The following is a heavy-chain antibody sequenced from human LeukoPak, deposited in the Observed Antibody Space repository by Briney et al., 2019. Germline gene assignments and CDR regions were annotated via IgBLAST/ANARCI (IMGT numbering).Heavy chain of an antibody. V-gene: IGHV1-8*01. CDR1: GYTFTSYD. Sequence: GASVKVSCKASGYTFTSYDINWVRQATGQGLEWMGWMNPNSGNTGYAQKFQGRVTMTRNTSISTAYMELSSLRSEDTAVHYCARGLKLSSTSCYTMGYWGQGTLVTVSS. D-gene: IGHD2-2*02. CDR3: ARGLKLSSTSCYTMGY. J-gene: IGHJ4*02. CDR2: MNPNSGNT.